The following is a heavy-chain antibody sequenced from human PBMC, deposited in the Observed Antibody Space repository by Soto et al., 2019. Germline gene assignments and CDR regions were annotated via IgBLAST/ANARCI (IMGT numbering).Heavy chain of an antibody. CDR2: ISHDGINK. J-gene: IGHJ5*02. V-gene: IGHV3-30-3*01. D-gene: IGHD6-19*01. CDR3: ARDMNSSDYFVKWFEP. CDR1: GFSFSSYA. Sequence: QVRLVESGGGVVQPGRSLRLSCTASGFSFSSYAMYWFRQPPGKGLEWVAVISHDGINKHYADSVKGRVTVSRANSNHMLELHLNSLIGEDTTMYSCARDMNSSDYFVKWFEPWGQGTLVTVSS.